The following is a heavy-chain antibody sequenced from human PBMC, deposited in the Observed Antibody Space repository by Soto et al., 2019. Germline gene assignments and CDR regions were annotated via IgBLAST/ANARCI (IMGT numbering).Heavy chain of an antibody. V-gene: IGHV1-24*01. D-gene: IGHD1-26*01. CDR1: GYTLTELS. CDR3: ATDLSGRGAFDI. J-gene: IGHJ3*02. Sequence: ASVKVSCKVSGYTLTELSMHWVRQAPGKGLEWMGGFDPEDGETIYAQKFQGRVTMTEDTSTDTAYMELSSLRSEDTAVYYCATDLSGRGAFDIWSQGTMVTVSS. CDR2: FDPEDGET.